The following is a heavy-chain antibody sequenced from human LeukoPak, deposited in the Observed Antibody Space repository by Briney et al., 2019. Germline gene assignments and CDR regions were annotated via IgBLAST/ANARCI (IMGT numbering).Heavy chain of an antibody. CDR1: GGSISSYY. J-gene: IGHJ2*01. V-gene: IGHV4-59*08. CDR2: IYYSGST. D-gene: IGHD3-10*01. CDR3: ARRLQFTMVRGVIYSYFDL. Sequence: SETLSLTCTVSGGSISSYYWSWIRQPPGKGLEWIGYIYYSGSTSYNPSLKSRVTISVDTSKNQFSLKLNSVTAADTAVYYCARRLQFTMVRGVIYSYFDLWGRGTLVTVSS.